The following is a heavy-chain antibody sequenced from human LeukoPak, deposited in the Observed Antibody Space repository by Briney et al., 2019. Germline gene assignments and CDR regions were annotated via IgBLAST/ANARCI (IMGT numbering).Heavy chain of an antibody. CDR2: IYYSGST. J-gene: IGHJ4*02. CDR3: ARRPPVTTFDY. Sequence: SETLSLTCTVSGGSISSSSYYWGWIRQPPGKGLEWIGSIYYSGSTYYNPSLKSRVTISVDTSKNQFSLKLSSVTAADTAVYYCARRPPVTTFDYWGQGTLVTVSS. D-gene: IGHD1-14*01. CDR1: GGSISSSSYY. V-gene: IGHV4-39*01.